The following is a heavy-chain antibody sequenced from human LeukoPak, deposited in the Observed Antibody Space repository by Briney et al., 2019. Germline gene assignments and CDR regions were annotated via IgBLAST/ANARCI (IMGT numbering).Heavy chain of an antibody. CDR3: ARMSGIAVAAIWISYFDY. CDR1: GFTFGAYY. D-gene: IGHD6-19*01. V-gene: IGHV3-7*03. Sequence: GGSLRLSCAASGFTFGAYYMTWVRQAPGKGLEWVANIKQDGSEKYYVDSVRGRFTISRDNANNSLYLQMNSLRAEDTAVYYCARMSGIAVAAIWISYFDYWGQGTLVTVSS. J-gene: IGHJ4*02. CDR2: IKQDGSEK.